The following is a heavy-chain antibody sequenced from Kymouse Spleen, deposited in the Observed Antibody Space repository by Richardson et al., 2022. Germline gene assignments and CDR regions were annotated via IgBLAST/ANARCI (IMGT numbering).Heavy chain of an antibody. CDR2: IYYSGST. CDR1: GGSVSSGSYY. Sequence: QVQLQESGPGLVKPSETLSLTCTVSGGSVSSGSYYWSWIRQPPGKGLEWIGYIYYSGSTNYNPSLKSRVTISVDTSKNQFSLKLSSVTAADTAVYYCARENSSSWSLYYYYYGMDVWGQGTTVTVSS. V-gene: IGHV4-61*01. CDR3: ARENSSSWSLYYYYYGMDV. J-gene: IGHJ6*02. D-gene: IGHD6-13*01.